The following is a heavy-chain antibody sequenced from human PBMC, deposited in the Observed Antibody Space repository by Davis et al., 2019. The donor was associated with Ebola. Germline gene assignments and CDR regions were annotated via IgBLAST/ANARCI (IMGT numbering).Heavy chain of an antibody. CDR1: GGTFSHYY. Sequence: SQTLSLTCAVYGGTFSHYYWSWIRQPPGKGLEWIGEINHSGSTNYNPSLKSRVTISVDTSKNQFSLKLSSVTAADTAVYYCARILGVRGVISWANWFDPWGQGTLVTVSS. CDR3: ARILGVRGVISWANWFDP. J-gene: IGHJ5*02. V-gene: IGHV4-34*01. CDR2: INHSGST. D-gene: IGHD3-10*01.